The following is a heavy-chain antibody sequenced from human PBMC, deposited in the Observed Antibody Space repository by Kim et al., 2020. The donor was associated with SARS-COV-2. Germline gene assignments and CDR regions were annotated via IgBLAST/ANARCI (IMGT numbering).Heavy chain of an antibody. D-gene: IGHD5-12*01. V-gene: IGHV6-1*01. CDR1: GDSVSSNSAA. CDR2: TYYRSKWYN. CDR3: ARGVEMATMTDWYFDL. J-gene: IGHJ2*01. Sequence: SQTLSLTCAISGDSVSSNSAAWNWIRQSPSRGLEWLGRTYYRSKWYNDYAVSVKSRITINPDTSKNQFSLQLNSVTPEDTAVYYCARGVEMATMTDWYFDLWGRGTLVTVSS.